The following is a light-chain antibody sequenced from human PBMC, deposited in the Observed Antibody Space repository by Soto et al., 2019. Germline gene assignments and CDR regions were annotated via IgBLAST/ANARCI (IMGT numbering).Light chain of an antibody. CDR2: DAS. Sequence: DIQMTQSPSSLSASVGDRVIIGFRASQGITTSLAWYQQKPGKAPKLLIFDASSLQSGVPSRFSGSGSGTDFTLTISSLQPEDAATYYCQKYNTAPYTFGQGTRLEIK. CDR1: QGITTS. J-gene: IGKJ5*01. CDR3: QKYNTAPYT. V-gene: IGKV1-12*01.